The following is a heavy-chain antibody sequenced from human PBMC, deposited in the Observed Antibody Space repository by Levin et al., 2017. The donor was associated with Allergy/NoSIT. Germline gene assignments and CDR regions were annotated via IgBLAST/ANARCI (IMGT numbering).Heavy chain of an antibody. D-gene: IGHD3-10*01. J-gene: IGHJ5*02. CDR3: AKTLPGSGASRGSWFDP. Sequence: GGSLRLSCAASGFTFSSYGLHWVRLAPGKGLEWVAFIPYDGSENYYADSVRGRFTISRDNSKYTLYLQMNSLRPEDTALYYCAKTLPGSGASRGSWFDPWGQGTLVTVSS. CDR1: GFTFSSYG. V-gene: IGHV3-30*02. CDR2: IPYDGSEN.